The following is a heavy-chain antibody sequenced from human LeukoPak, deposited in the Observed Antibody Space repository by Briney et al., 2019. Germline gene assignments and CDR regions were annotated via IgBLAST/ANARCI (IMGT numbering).Heavy chain of an antibody. D-gene: IGHD3-22*01. Sequence: SETLSLTCIVSGGSISSYYWSWIRQPAGKGLEWIGRIYTSGSTNYNPSLKSRVTMSVDTSKNQFSLKLSSVTAADTAVYYCARDSTYDSSGYYWFDPWGQGTLVTVSS. CDR3: ARDSTYDSSGYYWFDP. J-gene: IGHJ5*02. CDR1: GGSISSYY. V-gene: IGHV4-4*07. CDR2: IYTSGST.